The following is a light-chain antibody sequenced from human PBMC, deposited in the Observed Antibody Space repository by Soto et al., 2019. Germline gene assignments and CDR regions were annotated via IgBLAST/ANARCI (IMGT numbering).Light chain of an antibody. CDR3: ETWGTNTRV. CDR1: SGHSSYI. CDR2: LEGSGNY. V-gene: IGLV4-60*03. Sequence: QSVLTQSSSASASLGSSVKLTCTLSSGHSSYIIAWHQQQPGKAPRYLMKLEGSGNYNKGSGIPDRFSGSSSGADRYLTISNLQSEDEADYYCETWGTNTRVFGGGTKLTVL. J-gene: IGLJ3*02.